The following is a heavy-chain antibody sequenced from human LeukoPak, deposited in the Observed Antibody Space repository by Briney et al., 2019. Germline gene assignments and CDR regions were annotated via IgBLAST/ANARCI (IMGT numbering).Heavy chain of an antibody. Sequence: GGSLRLSCAASDFTFSNYWMSWVRQAPGKGLKWVGNLKQDGSEIYYLDSVKGRFTISRDNAKKSLYLQMNSLRAEDTAVYYCATIEAVRFHYWGQGTLVTVSS. CDR3: ATIEAVRFHY. V-gene: IGHV3-7*01. D-gene: IGHD4-17*01. CDR2: LKQDGSEI. CDR1: DFTFSNYW. J-gene: IGHJ4*02.